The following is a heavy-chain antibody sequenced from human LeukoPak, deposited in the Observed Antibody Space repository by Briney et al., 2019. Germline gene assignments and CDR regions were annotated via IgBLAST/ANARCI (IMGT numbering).Heavy chain of an antibody. CDR2: IESSSTYI. CDR3: SRVLYSSGWVFGGYCAMDV. Sequence: GGSLRLSCAASGFTFSSYWMNWVRQAPGKGLEWVSSIESSSTYIYYADSVKGRFTVSRNNAENSLYLQMNSLRAEDTAVYYCSRVLYSSGWVFGGYCAMDVWGQGTTVTVSS. J-gene: IGHJ6*02. CDR1: GFTFSSYW. V-gene: IGHV3-21*01. D-gene: IGHD6-19*01.